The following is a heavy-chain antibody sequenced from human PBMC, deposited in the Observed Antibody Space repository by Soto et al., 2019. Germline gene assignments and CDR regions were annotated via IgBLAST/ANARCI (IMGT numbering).Heavy chain of an antibody. Sequence: KTSETLSLTCTVSGGSISSGDYYWSWIRQPPGKGLEWIGYIYDSGSTYYNASLKSRLTISLDTSKNQFSLQLTSVSAADTAVYYCARGGNYYGLRVWGQGTTVTVSS. CDR3: ARGGNYYGLRV. J-gene: IGHJ6*02. V-gene: IGHV4-30-4*01. CDR1: GGSISSGDYY. CDR2: IYDSGST.